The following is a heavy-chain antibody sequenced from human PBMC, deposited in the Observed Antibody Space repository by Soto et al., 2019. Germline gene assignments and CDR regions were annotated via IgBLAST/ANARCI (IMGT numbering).Heavy chain of an antibody. D-gene: IGHD2-2*01. Sequence: PGGSLRPSCAASGFTFTNAWMNWVRQAPGKGLEWVGRIKSKTDGGTTDYAAPVKGRFTISRDDSRDTVYLQLNSLKTDDTAVYYCTTGRLSGGYCGSSTNCSGYWGQGTLVTVSS. J-gene: IGHJ4*02. CDR1: GFTFTNAW. CDR2: IKSKTDGGTT. CDR3: TTGRLSGGYCGSSTNCSGY. V-gene: IGHV3-15*07.